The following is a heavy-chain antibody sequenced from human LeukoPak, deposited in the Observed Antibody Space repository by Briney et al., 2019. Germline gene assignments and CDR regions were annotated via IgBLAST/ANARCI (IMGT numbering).Heavy chain of an antibody. V-gene: IGHV3-23*01. CDR3: AKTNYFDSSGDKPYTTHFDY. Sequence: GGSLRLSCAASGFTFDDYGMSWVRQAPGKGLEWVSAIGGSGGKTFYAESVKGRFTISRDISKNTLFLQMDSLRAEDTAIYYCAKTNYFDSSGDKPYTTHFDYWGQGTLVTVSS. J-gene: IGHJ4*02. CDR2: IGGSGGKT. CDR1: GFTFDDYG. D-gene: IGHD3-22*01.